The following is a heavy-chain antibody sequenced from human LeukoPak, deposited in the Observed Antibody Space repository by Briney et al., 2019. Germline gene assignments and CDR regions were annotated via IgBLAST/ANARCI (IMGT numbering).Heavy chain of an antibody. J-gene: IGHJ4*02. CDR3: AKSGGYGLKDK. D-gene: IGHD1-26*01. CDR1: GASLSTSPYY. CDR2: IYYTGST. V-gene: IGHV4-39*01. Sequence: SETLSLTCSVSGASLSTSPYYWGWIRQPPGKGLEWIGNIYYTGSTYYNVSLNSRVTISIDTSKNLFSLRLNSMTAADTAVYYCAKSGGYGLKDKWGQGTLVTVSS.